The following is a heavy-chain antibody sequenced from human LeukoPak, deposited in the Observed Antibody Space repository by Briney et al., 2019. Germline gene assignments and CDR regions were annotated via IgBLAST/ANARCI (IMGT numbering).Heavy chain of an antibody. Sequence: PSETLSLTCAVYGGSFSGYYWSWIRQPPGKGLEWIGEINHSGSTNYNPSLKSRVTISVDTSKNQFSLKLSSVTAADTAVYYCARSVDTAMAVYFDYWGQGTLVTVSS. J-gene: IGHJ4*02. CDR1: GGSFSGYY. V-gene: IGHV4-34*01. CDR2: INHSGST. D-gene: IGHD5-18*01. CDR3: ARSVDTAMAVYFDY.